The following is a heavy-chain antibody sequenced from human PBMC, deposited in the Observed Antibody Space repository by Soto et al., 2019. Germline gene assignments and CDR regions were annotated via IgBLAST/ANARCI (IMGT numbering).Heavy chain of an antibody. Sequence: QVRVVQSGAEVKKPGASVKVSCKTSGYTFTDYDINWVRQAPGQGLEWMGWVSPDHGNAGYARQFQGRITMTSDTSINTVFMERTNLRPEDTAVYYCAVTTGYWGQGTKVTVSS. V-gene: IGHV1-8*01. D-gene: IGHD4-17*01. CDR3: AVTTGY. CDR2: VSPDHGNA. J-gene: IGHJ4*02. CDR1: GYTFTDYD.